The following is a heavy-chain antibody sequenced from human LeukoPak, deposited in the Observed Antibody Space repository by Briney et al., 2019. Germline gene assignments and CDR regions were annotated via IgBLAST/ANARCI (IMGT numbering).Heavy chain of an antibody. Sequence: GGSLRLSCAASGFTFSSYSMNWVRQAPGKGLEWVSSISSSSSYIYYADSVKGRFTISRDNAKNSLYLQMNSLRAEDTAVYYCARDEGTSGYDLLDYWGQGTLVTVSS. CDR2: ISSSSSYI. J-gene: IGHJ4*02. CDR3: ARDEGTSGYDLLDY. V-gene: IGHV3-21*01. D-gene: IGHD5-12*01. CDR1: GFTFSSYS.